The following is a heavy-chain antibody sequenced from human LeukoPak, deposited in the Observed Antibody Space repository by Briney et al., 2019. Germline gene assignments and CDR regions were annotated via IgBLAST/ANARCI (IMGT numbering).Heavy chain of an antibody. J-gene: IGHJ4*02. CDR3: ARTGYGSGSDDFDF. CDR1: GYTFTRYG. V-gene: IGHV1-18*01. D-gene: IGHD3-10*01. CDR2: ISPHNGNR. Sequence: GASVKVPCKTSGYTFTRYGVSWVRQAPGQGLEWMGWISPHNGNRDYAQKFKDRVSMTTDTSTNTVYLELRSLRPDDTAMYYCARTGYGSGSDDFDFWGQGTLVTVS.